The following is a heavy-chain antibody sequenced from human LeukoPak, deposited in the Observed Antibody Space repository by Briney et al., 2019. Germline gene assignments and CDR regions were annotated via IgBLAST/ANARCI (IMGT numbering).Heavy chain of an antibody. CDR1: GYTFTNYW. V-gene: IGHV5-10-1*01. Sequence: GESLKTSCKGYGYTFTNYWITWVRQMPGKGLEWMGRIDPSDSYINYSTSFQGHVTISADRSISTAYLQWSSLKASDTAMYYCASNHNSGARRVFDIWGQGTTVTVSS. J-gene: IGHJ3*02. CDR2: IDPSDSYI. CDR3: ASNHNSGARRVFDI. D-gene: IGHD3-10*01.